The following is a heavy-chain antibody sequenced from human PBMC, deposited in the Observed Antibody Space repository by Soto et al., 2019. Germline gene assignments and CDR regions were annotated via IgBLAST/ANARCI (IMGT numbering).Heavy chain of an antibody. Sequence: QVQLVESGGGVVQPGRSLRLSCEASGLTFSRSGMHWIRQAPGKGLEWVAVISYDGGQKYYADSMKGRFTISRDNSKNTLYLQMNSLRVEDTAVYYCANQGGQWVPGEHWGQGTLVTVSS. V-gene: IGHV3-30*18. CDR3: ANQGGQWVPGEH. CDR1: GLTFSRSG. D-gene: IGHD6-19*01. CDR2: ISYDGGQK. J-gene: IGHJ4*02.